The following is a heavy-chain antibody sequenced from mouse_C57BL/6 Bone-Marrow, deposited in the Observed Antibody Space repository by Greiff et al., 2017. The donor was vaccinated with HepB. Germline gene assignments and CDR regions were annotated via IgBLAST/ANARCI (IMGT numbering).Heavy chain of an antibody. D-gene: IGHD1-1*01. CDR1: GFTFSNYW. CDR3: TDPTDHLFSY. V-gene: IGHV6-3*01. CDR2: IRLKSDNYAT. J-gene: IGHJ3*01. Sequence: EVQGVESGGGLVQPGGSMKLSCVASGFTFSNYWMNWVRQSPEKGLEWVAQIRLKSDNYATHYAESVKGRFTISRDDSKSSVYLQMNNLRAEDTGIYYCTDPTDHLFSYWGQGTLVTVSA.